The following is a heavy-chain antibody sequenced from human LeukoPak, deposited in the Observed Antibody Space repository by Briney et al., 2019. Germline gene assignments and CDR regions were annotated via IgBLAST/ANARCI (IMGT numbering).Heavy chain of an antibody. J-gene: IGHJ4*02. CDR2: IRSKAYGGTT. Sequence: PGGSLRLSCTASGFTFGDYAMSWFRQAPGKGLEWVGFIRSKAYGGTTEYAASVKGRFTISRDDSKSIAYLQMNSLKTEDTAVYYCTRPYCGGDCPTFDYWGQGTLVTVSS. V-gene: IGHV3-49*03. D-gene: IGHD2-21*02. CDR3: TRPYCGGDCPTFDY. CDR1: GFTFGDYA.